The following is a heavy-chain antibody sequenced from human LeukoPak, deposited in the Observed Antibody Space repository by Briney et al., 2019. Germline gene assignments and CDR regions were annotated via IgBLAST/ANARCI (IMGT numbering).Heavy chain of an antibody. CDR1: GFSVSLNY. CDR2: LYSGSDT. J-gene: IGHJ4*02. V-gene: IGHV3-53*01. D-gene: IGHD6-13*01. CDR3: AKDQPRIAAAGTDDY. Sequence: PGGSLTLSCAASGFSVSLNYMNWVRQAPGKGLEWVSILYSGSDTYYADSVKGRFTISRDSSKNMLFLHMNSLRAEDTAVYYCAKDQPRIAAAGTDDYWGQGTLVTVSS.